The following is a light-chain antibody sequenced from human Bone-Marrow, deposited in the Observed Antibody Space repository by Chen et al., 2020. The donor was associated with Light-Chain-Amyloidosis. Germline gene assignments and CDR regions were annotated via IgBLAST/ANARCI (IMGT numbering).Light chain of an antibody. CDR3: QVWDRSSDRPV. Sequence: SYVLTQPSSVSVAPGQMATIACGGNNIGSTSVHWYQQTPGQAPLLVVYDDSDRPSGIPERLSGANSGNTATLTSSRVEAGDEADYHCQVWDRSSDRPVFGGGTKLTVL. CDR2: DDS. V-gene: IGLV3-21*02. J-gene: IGLJ3*02. CDR1: NIGSTS.